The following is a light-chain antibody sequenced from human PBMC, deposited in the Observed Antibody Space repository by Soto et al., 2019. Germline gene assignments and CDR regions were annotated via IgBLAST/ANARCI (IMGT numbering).Light chain of an antibody. J-gene: IGLJ3*02. CDR1: SSNIGSNT. CDR2: SNN. V-gene: IGLV1-44*01. CDR3: AAWDDSLNAHWV. Sequence: VLTQPPSASGTPGQRVTISCSGRSSNIGSNTVNWYQQLPGTAPKRLIYSNNQRPSGVPDRFSGSKSGTSASLDISGLQSEDEADYYCAAWDDSLNAHWVFGGGTKVTVL.